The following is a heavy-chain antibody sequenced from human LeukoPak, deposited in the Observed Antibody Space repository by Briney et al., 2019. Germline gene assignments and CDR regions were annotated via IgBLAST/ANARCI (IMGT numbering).Heavy chain of an antibody. CDR1: GGSISSTNW. V-gene: IGHV4-4*02. CDR3: AREGGPYRPLDY. CDR2: VHLSGRT. Sequence: SGPTLVKPSGTLSLTCGVSGGSISSTNWWTWVRQPPGEGLEWIGEVHLSGRTNYNPSLESRVTVSVDMSENHISLKLTSVTAADTAVYYCAREGGPYRPLDYSGQGTLVTVSS. J-gene: IGHJ4*02.